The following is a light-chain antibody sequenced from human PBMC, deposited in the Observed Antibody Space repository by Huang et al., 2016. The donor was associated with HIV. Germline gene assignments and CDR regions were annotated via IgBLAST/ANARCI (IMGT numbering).Light chain of an antibody. V-gene: IGKV1-9*01. CDR2: AAS. CDR3: QQLNSYPLFT. J-gene: IGKJ3*01. Sequence: IQLTQSPSSLSASVGDRVTITCRASQGISSYLAWYQQKPGKAPKLLIYAASTLQSGVPSRFSGSGSVTDFTLTIISLQPEDFATYYCQQLNSYPLFTFGPGTKVDIK. CDR1: QGISSY.